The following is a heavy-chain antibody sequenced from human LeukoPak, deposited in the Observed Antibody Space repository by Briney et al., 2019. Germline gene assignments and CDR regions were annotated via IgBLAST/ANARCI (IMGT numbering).Heavy chain of an antibody. CDR2: ISRGSDHI. Sequence: GGSLRFSCAASGFTFSSYAMNWLRHALGKGLEWVSSISRGSDHIFYADSMKGRFTISRDNAKNSLYLQMNSLGAEDTAVYNCARPYDTRGYFPDYWGQGTLVTVSS. CDR1: GFTFSSYA. CDR3: ARPYDTRGYFPDY. J-gene: IGHJ4*02. V-gene: IGHV3-21*01. D-gene: IGHD3-22*01.